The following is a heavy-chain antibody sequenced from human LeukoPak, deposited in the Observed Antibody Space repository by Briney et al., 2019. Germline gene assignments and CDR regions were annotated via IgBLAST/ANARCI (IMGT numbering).Heavy chain of an antibody. V-gene: IGHV1-46*01. CDR2: IYPRDGST. CDR3: ARDQEGFDY. CDR1: GYTFTSNY. Sequence: ASVKVSCKASGYTFTSNYIHWVRQAPGLGLEWMGMIYPRDGSTSYAQKFQGRVTMTRDTSTSTVHMELSGLRSEDTAVYYCARDQEGFDYWGQGTLVTVSS. J-gene: IGHJ4*02.